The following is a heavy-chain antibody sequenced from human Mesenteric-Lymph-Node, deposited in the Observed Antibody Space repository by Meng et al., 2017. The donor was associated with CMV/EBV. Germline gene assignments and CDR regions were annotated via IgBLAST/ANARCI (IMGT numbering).Heavy chain of an antibody. V-gene: IGHV3-30*14. CDR1: GFTFSSYE. CDR3: ARVAVPGFYYFDY. J-gene: IGHJ4*02. Sequence: GESLKISCAASGFTFSSYEMNWVRQAPGKGLEWVAVISYDGSNSYYADSVEGRFTISRDNSKNTLYLQMGSLRAEDMAVYYCARVAVPGFYYFDYWGQGTLVTVSS. CDR2: ISYDGSNS. D-gene: IGHD3-9*01.